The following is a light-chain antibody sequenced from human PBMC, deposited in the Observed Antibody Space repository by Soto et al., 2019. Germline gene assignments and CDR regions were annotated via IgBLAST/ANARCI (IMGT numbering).Light chain of an antibody. CDR1: TGAVTSGHY. V-gene: IGLV7-46*01. Sequence: QTVVTQEPSLTVPPGGTVTLTCDSSTGAVTSGHYPYWFQRKPGQAPRTLIYDTANKQSWTPARFSGSLLGGKAALTLSGEQPEDEAEYYCLLSHGRVRVFGGGTKLTVL. CDR3: LLSHGRVRV. J-gene: IGLJ3*02. CDR2: DTA.